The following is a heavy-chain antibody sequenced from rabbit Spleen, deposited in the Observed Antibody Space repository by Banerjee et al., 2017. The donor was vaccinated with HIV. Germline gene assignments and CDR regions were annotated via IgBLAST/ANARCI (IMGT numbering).Heavy chain of an antibody. CDR3: ARDDNSVAGYHWDL. J-gene: IGHJ3*01. CDR1: GFTLSSYW. Sequence: QEQLVESGGGLVQPGGSLKLSCKVSGFTLSSYWMCWVRQAPGKGLEIIAYIYTLDGTTAYASWAKGRFTISKASSTTVDLKMTSLTAADTATYFCARDDNSVAGYHWDLWGQGTLVTVS. CDR2: IYTLDGTT. D-gene: IGHD4-1*01. V-gene: IGHV1S45*01.